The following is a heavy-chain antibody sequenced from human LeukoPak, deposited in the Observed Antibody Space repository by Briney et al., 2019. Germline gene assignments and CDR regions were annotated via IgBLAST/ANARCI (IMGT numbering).Heavy chain of an antibody. D-gene: IGHD3-22*01. CDR2: IKEDGSEK. CDR1: GFTFSRFW. Sequence: GGSLRLSCAASGFTFSRFWMSWVRQAPGKGLEWVANIKEDGSEKKYIDSVKGRFTISRDNSKHTLSLQMNSLRAEDSALYYCAKWADTSGYYDCWGQGTLVTVSS. CDR3: AKWADTSGYYDC. J-gene: IGHJ4*02. V-gene: IGHV3-7*03.